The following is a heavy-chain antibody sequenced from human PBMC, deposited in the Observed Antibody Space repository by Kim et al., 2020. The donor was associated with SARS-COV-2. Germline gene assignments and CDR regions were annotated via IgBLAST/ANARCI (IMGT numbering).Heavy chain of an antibody. Sequence: SETLSLTCTVSGGSISSSSYYWGWIRQPPGKGLEWIGSIYYSGSTYYNPSLKSRVTISVDTSKNQFSLKLSSVTAADTAVYYCARSGYYYYYGMDVWGQGTTVTVS. CDR1: GGSISSSSYY. V-gene: IGHV4-39*01. CDR3: ARSGYYYYYGMDV. D-gene: IGHD1-26*01. CDR2: IYYSGST. J-gene: IGHJ6*02.